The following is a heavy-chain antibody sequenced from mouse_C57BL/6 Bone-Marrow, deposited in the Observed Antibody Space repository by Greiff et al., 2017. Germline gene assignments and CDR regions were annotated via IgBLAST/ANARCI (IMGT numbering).Heavy chain of an antibody. V-gene: IGHV3-8*01. CDR1: GFSITSDY. CDR3: SRQRISITTEYYFDY. Sequence: EVKVEESGPGLAKPSQTLSLTCSVTGFSITSDYWNWIRKSPGNKLEYMGYISYSGSTNYNPSLKSRISITRDTSKNQYYLQLNSMTTEDTATYYYSRQRISITTEYYFDYWGQGTSLTVSS. CDR2: ISYSGST. J-gene: IGHJ2*02. D-gene: IGHD1-1*01.